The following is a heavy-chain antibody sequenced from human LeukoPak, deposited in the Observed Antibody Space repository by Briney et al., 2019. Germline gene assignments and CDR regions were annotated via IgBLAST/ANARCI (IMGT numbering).Heavy chain of an antibody. CDR3: ASTSYSSNYGMDV. V-gene: IGHV1-2*02. CDR2: INPNSGGT. CDR1: GYTFTGYY. J-gene: IGHJ6*02. D-gene: IGHD6-13*01. Sequence: ASVKVSCKVSGYTFTGYYMHWVRQAPGQGLEWMGWINPNSGGTNYAQKFQGRVTMTRDTSISTAYMELSRLRSDDTAVYYCASTSYSSNYGMDVWGQGTTVTVSS.